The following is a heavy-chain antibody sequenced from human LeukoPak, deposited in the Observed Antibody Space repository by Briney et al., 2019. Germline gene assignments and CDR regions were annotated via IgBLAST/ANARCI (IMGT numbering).Heavy chain of an antibody. V-gene: IGHV4-34*01. Sequence: SETLSLTCAVYGGSFSGYYWSWIRQPPGKGREWIGEINHSGSTNYNPSLKSRVTISVDTSKNQFSLKLSSVTAADTAVYYCARDADPANWFDPWGQRTLVTVSS. J-gene: IGHJ5*02. CDR2: INHSGST. D-gene: IGHD2-2*01. CDR1: GGSFSGYY. CDR3: ARDADPANWFDP.